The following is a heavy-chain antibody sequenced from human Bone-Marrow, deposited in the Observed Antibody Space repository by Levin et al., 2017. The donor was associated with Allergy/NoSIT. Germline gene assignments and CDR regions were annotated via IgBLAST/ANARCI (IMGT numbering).Heavy chain of an antibody. J-gene: IGHJ6*03. D-gene: IGHD3-10*01. Sequence: PGGSLRLSCAASGFTFSNYGLHWVRQAPGKGLEWVAIISYDGDNKHYADSVKGRFTISRDNSKDTLYLQMDSLTTEDTAVYYCAKAIRPFGYYVDVWGKGTTVTVSS. CDR1: GFTFSNYG. V-gene: IGHV3-30*18. CDR2: ISYDGDNK. CDR3: AKAIRPFGYYVDV.